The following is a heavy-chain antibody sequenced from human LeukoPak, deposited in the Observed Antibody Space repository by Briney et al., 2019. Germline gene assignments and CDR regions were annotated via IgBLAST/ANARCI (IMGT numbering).Heavy chain of an antibody. CDR2: VSGDRRRT. Sequence: GGSLRLSCAASGFTVSSNYMSWVRQAPGKGLECVAKVSGDRRRTDYAESANGRFAVSRDNARNSLHLDMSSLRADDTAVYYCVRGTFDWKGVDFWGQGSLVTVSS. CDR3: VRGTFDWKGVDF. D-gene: IGHD1-1*01. CDR1: GFTVSSNY. V-gene: IGHV3-7*01. J-gene: IGHJ4*02.